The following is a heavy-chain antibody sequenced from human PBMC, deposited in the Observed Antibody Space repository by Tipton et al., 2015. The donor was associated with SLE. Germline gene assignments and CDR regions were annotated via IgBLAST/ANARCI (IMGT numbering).Heavy chain of an antibody. CDR2: INHSGST. V-gene: IGHV4-34*01. Sequence: TLSLTCAVYGGSFSGYYWSWIRQPPGKGLEWIGEINHSGSTNYYPSLKSRVTISVDTSKNQFSLKLSSVAAADTAVYYCARVIAAAGTGGYFDYWGQGTLVTVSS. CDR1: GGSFSGYY. D-gene: IGHD6-13*01. J-gene: IGHJ4*02. CDR3: ARVIAAAGTGGYFDY.